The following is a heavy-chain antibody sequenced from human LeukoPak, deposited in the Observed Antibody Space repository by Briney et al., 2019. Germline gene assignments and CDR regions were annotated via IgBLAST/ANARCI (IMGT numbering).Heavy chain of an antibody. Sequence: PGGSLRLSCAASGFPFSSFAMTWVRQVPGKGLEWVSSMTPATDYIYYRDSVKGRFTISRDNAKNFLYLQMNSLRPDDTGVYFCARDRGVGGAIDFWGQGSLVAVSS. V-gene: IGHV3-21*03. D-gene: IGHD3-10*01. CDR2: MTPATDYI. J-gene: IGHJ4*02. CDR3: ARDRGVGGAIDF. CDR1: GFPFSSFA.